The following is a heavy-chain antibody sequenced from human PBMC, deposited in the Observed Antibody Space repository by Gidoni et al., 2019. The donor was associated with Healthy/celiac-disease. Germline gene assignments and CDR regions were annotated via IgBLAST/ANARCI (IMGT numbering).Heavy chain of an antibody. D-gene: IGHD6-6*01. V-gene: IGHV3-9*01. CDR1: GFTFDDYA. J-gene: IGHJ4*02. CDR3: AKGFEYSSSSAYDY. Sequence: EVQLVESGGGLVQPGRSLRLSCAASGFTFDDYAMHWVRQAPGKGLEWVSGISWNSGSIGYADSVKGRFTISRDNAKNSLYLQMNSLRAEDTALYYCAKGFEYSSSSAYDYWGQGTLVTVSS. CDR2: ISWNSGSI.